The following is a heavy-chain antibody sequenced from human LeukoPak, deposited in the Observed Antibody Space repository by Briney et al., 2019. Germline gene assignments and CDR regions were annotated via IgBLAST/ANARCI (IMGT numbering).Heavy chain of an antibody. D-gene: IGHD3-22*01. CDR3: ARANYYDSSGYSY. CDR1: DYSISSAYY. Sequence: SETLSLTCAVSDYSISSAYYWGWIRQPPGKGLEWIGSIYHSGSTDYNPSLKSRVTISVDTSKNQFSLKLSSVTAADTAVYYCARANYYDSSGYSYWGQGTLVTVSS. CDR2: IYHSGST. V-gene: IGHV4-38-2*01. J-gene: IGHJ4*02.